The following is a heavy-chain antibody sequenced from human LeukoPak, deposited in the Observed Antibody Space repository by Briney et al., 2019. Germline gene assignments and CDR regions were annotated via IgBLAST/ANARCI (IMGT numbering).Heavy chain of an antibody. J-gene: IGHJ6*04. CDR3: AREGSHRLGYFVSGEYYYYGMDV. D-gene: IGHD3-9*01. CDR1: GGSVSSGSYH. Sequence: SETLSLTCTVSGGSVSSGSYHWSWIRQPPGKGLEWIGYTYYSGSTNYNPSLKSRVTISVDTSKNQFSLKLSSVTAADTAVYYCAREGSHRLGYFVSGEYYYYGMDVWGKGTTVTVSS. CDR2: TYYSGST. V-gene: IGHV4-61*01.